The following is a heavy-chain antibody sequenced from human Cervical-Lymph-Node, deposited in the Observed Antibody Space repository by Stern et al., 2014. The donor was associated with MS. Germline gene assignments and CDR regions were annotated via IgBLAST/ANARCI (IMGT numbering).Heavy chain of an antibody. J-gene: IGHJ4*02. D-gene: IGHD4-17*01. V-gene: IGHV4-31*03. CDR2: ISYSEYT. Sequence: QVQLQESGPGLVKPSQTLSLTCTVSGVSISPGGYYWTWIRQHPGKGLEWIGPISYSEYTYYNPSLKSRVTISADTSKNQFSLRLSSVTAADTAVYYCAREDDYGDFRGSSHWGRGTLVTVSS. CDR3: AREDDYGDFRGSSH. CDR1: GVSISPGGYY.